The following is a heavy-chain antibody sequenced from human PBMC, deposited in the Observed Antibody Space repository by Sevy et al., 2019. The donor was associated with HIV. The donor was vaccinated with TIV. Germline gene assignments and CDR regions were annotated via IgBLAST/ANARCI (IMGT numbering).Heavy chain of an antibody. V-gene: IGHV4-39*01. D-gene: IGHD6-19*01. J-gene: IGHJ2*01. CDR2: MYSTGST. Sequence: SETLSLTCTVSGGSISTSSYYWGWIRQPPGKALEWIGSMYSTGSTSYNPSLKSRVTIFVDTSKNQFSLKLTSAIATDTAVYYCATPGASGWYEGTGGYFDLWGRGTLVTVSS. CDR3: ATPGASGWYEGTGGYFDL. CDR1: GGSISTSSYY.